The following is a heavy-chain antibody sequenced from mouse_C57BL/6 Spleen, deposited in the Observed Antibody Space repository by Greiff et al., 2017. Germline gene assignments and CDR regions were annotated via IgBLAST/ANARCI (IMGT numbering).Heavy chain of an antibody. Sequence: QVQLQQSGPELVKPGASVKISCKASGYAFSSSWMNWVKQRPGKGLEWIGRIYPGDGDTNYNGKFKGKATLTADKSSSTAYRQLSSLTSEDSAVYFCARPSSYYGSSSGWFAYWGQGTLVTVSA. J-gene: IGHJ3*01. CDR3: ARPSSYYGSSSGWFAY. CDR1: GYAFSSSW. D-gene: IGHD1-1*01. CDR2: IYPGDGDT. V-gene: IGHV1-82*01.